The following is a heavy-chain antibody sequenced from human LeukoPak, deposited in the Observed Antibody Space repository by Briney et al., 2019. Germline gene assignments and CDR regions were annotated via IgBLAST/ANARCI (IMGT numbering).Heavy chain of an antibody. V-gene: IGHV4-38-2*02. Sequence: SETLSLTCTVYGYSITSGYYWDWIRQPPGKGLEWIGSIYHSGSTYYNPSLKSRVTISVDTSKNQFFLKLSSVTAADTAVYYCAKSKIKMVAAQYYFDYWGQGTLVTVSS. D-gene: IGHD2-15*01. CDR1: GYSITSGYY. CDR3: AKSKIKMVAAQYYFDY. CDR2: IYHSGST. J-gene: IGHJ4*02.